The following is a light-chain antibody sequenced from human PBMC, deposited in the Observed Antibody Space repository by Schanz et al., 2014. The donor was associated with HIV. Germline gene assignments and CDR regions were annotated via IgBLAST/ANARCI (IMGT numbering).Light chain of an antibody. CDR1: QSVSSN. Sequence: VVLTQSPDTLSVSPGERATLSCRASQSVSSNLAWYQQKPGQAPRHLIYGTSTRATGVPARFSGSGSGTDFTLTISRLEPEDFAVYYCQQYGSSRTFGQGTKVEIK. J-gene: IGKJ1*01. CDR2: GTS. CDR3: QQYGSSRT. V-gene: IGKV3-20*01.